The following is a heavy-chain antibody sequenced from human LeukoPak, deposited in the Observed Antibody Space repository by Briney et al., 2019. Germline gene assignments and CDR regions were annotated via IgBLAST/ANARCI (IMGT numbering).Heavy chain of an antibody. V-gene: IGHV4-39*01. CDR1: GGSISSSSYY. J-gene: IGHJ4*02. D-gene: IGHD3-22*01. Sequence: PSETLSLTCTVSGGSISSSSYYWGWIRQPPGKGLEWIGSIYYSGSTYYNPSLKSRVTISVDTSKNQFSLKLSSVTAADTAVYYCARQRRPEVVVIIGGQGTLVTVSS. CDR2: IYYSGST. CDR3: ARQRRPEVVVII.